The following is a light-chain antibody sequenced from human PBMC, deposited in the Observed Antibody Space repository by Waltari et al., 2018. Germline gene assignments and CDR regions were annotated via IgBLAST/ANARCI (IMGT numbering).Light chain of an antibody. J-gene: IGKJ1*01. CDR1: QGISNN. Sequence: DIQMTQSPSSLSASVGDRVTITCRASQGISNNLAWYQQKPGKVPKLLIYASSTFQSGVPSRFSGSGSATDFTLTISSLQPEDVATYYCQKYNSAPLTFGQGTKVEIK. CDR3: QKYNSAPLT. V-gene: IGKV1-27*01. CDR2: ASS.